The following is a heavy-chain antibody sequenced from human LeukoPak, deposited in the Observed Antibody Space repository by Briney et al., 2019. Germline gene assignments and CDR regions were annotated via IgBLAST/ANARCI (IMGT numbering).Heavy chain of an antibody. V-gene: IGHV3-66*01. Sequence: GGSLRLSCAASGFTVSSNYMSWVRQAPGNGLEWVSVMYSGGSTYYADSVKGRFTISIDNSKNTMYLQMNSLRAEDTAVYYCARDGGDIVVVPASFDYWGQGTLVTVSS. D-gene: IGHD2-2*01. J-gene: IGHJ4*02. CDR2: MYSGGST. CDR3: ARDGGDIVVVPASFDY. CDR1: GFTVSSNY.